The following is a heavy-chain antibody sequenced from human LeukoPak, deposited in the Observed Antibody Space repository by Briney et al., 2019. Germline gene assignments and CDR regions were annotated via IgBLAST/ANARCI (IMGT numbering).Heavy chain of an antibody. CDR2: IYYGGRT. V-gene: IGHV4-39*01. D-gene: IGHD3-22*01. CDR1: GGYISSTSYF. Sequence: SETLSLTCTVSGGYISSTSYFWGWVRQPPGEGLEWTGSIYYGGRTYYNPSLKSRVTVSVDTSKNHISLTVRSVAAADTAVYYCARQIPDERGYYQYYFDYWGQGTLGTVSS. J-gene: IGHJ4*02. CDR3: ARQIPDERGYYQYYFDY.